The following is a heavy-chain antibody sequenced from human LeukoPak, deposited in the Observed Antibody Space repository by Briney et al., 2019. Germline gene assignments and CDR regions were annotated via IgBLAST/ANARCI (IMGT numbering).Heavy chain of an antibody. CDR1: GYTFTSYG. Sequence: ASVKVSCKASGYTFTSYGISWVRQAPGQGLEWMGWINPNSGGTNYAQKFQGRVTMTRDTSISTAYMELSRLRSDDTAVYYCARDIYGDNFDYWGQGTLVTVSS. CDR2: INPNSGGT. D-gene: IGHD4-17*01. V-gene: IGHV1-2*02. J-gene: IGHJ4*02. CDR3: ARDIYGDNFDY.